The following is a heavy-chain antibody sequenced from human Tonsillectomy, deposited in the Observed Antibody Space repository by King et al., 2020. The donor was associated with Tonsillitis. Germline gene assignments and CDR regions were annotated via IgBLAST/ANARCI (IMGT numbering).Heavy chain of an antibody. CDR2: ISYDGTDK. V-gene: IGHV3-30*04. Sequence: VQLVESGGGVVQPGRSLRLSCAASGFIFSSSSVHWVRQAPGKGLEWVAVISYDGTDKYYAEFVKGRFTISRDNSKNTLYLQMNSLRVEDTALYYCATIPRYASVSNWGQGTLVTVSS. J-gene: IGHJ4*02. CDR3: ATIPRYASVSN. D-gene: IGHD3-10*01. CDR1: GFIFSSSS.